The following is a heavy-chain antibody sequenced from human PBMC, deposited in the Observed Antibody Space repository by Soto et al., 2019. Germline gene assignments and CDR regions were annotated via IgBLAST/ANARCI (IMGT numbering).Heavy chain of an antibody. CDR2: IIPIFGTA. D-gene: IGHD3-9*01. Sequence: QVQLVQSGAEVKKPGSSVKVSCKASGGTFSSYAISWVRQAPGQGLEWMGGIIPIFGTANYAQKFQGRVTITADESMSTAYMELSSLRSEDTAVYYCARAAYYDILTGYRPYYYYGMDVWGQGTTVTVSS. CDR1: GGTFSSYA. J-gene: IGHJ6*02. CDR3: ARAAYYDILTGYRPYYYYGMDV. V-gene: IGHV1-69*01.